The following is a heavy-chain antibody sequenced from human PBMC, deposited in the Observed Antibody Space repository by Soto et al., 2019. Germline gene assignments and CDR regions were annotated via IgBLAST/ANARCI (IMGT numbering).Heavy chain of an antibody. CDR2: INAGNGNT. Sequence: GASVKVSCKASGYTFISYATHWVRQAPRQRLEWMGWINAGNGNTKYSQKFQGRVTITRDTSASTAYMELSSLRSEDTAVYYCAKGDLANWEPRAVRIYYFDYWGQGTLVTVSS. V-gene: IGHV1-3*01. CDR3: AKGDLANWEPRAVRIYYFDY. J-gene: IGHJ4*02. CDR1: GYTFISYA. D-gene: IGHD1-26*01.